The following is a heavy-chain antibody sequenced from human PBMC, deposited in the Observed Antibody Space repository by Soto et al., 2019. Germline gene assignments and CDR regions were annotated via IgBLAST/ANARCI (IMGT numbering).Heavy chain of an antibody. Sequence: QVQLVQSGAEVKKPESSVKVSCKAPGGTFSTYAISWVRQAPGQGLEWMGGIIPMFGTANYAQRFQDRVTIHADASTNTVYMELSSLRSEDTAVYFCASGIQLWLRRINSGYSGWGQGTLVTVSS. D-gene: IGHD5-18*01. CDR3: ASGIQLWLRRINSGYSG. CDR2: IIPMFGTA. V-gene: IGHV1-69*12. CDR1: GGTFSTYA. J-gene: IGHJ4*02.